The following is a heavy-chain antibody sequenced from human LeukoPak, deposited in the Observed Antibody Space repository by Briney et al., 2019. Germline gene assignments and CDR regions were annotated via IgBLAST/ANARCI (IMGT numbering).Heavy chain of an antibody. J-gene: IGHJ6*03. Sequence: GGSLRLSCAASGFTFSSYGMHWVRQAPGKGLEWVAVISYDGSNKYYADSVKGRFTISRDNSKNTLYLQMNSLRAEDTAVYYCAKDQRFRELFNYYYMDVWGKGTTVTVSS. CDR1: GFTFSSYG. D-gene: IGHD3-10*01. V-gene: IGHV3-30*18. CDR2: ISYDGSNK. CDR3: AKDQRFRELFNYYYMDV.